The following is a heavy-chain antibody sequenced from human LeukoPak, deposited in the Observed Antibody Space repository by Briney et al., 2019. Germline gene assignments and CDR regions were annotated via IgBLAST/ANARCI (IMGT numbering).Heavy chain of an antibody. CDR1: GGSFSGYY. CDR2: INHSGST. Sequence: SETLSHTCAVYGGSFSGYYWSWIRQPPGKGLEWIGEINHSGSTNYNSSLKSRVTISLDTSKNQFSLKLSSVTAADTAVYYCARVRSMAASGWFDPWGQGTLVTVSS. J-gene: IGHJ5*02. CDR3: ARVRSMAASGWFDP. V-gene: IGHV4-34*01. D-gene: IGHD6-6*01.